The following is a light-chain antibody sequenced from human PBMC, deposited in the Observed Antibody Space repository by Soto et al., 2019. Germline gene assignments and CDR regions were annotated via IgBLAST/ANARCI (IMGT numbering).Light chain of an antibody. CDR1: QSVRSY. Sequence: DIVMTQSPATLSVSPGERATLSCRASQSVRSYLAWYQQKPGQAPRLLIYGASTRTPGTPARFSGSGSGTEFTLAISSLQSEDFALYHCQQYTTWPPEYTFGQGTRLEMK. CDR2: GAS. V-gene: IGKV3-15*01. J-gene: IGKJ2*01. CDR3: QQYTTWPPEYT.